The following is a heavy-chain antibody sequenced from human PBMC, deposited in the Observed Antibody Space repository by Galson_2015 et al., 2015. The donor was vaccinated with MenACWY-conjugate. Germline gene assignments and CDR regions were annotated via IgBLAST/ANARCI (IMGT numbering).Heavy chain of an antibody. Sequence: SLRLSCAVSGFTFSSYWMHWVRQAPGKGLVWVSRINSDGSSTSYADTAKGRFTISRDNAKNTLYLQMNSLRAEDTAVYYCARTGGSPPRGFDYWGQETLVTVSS. V-gene: IGHV3-74*01. CDR1: GFTFSSYW. CDR2: INSDGSST. J-gene: IGHJ4*02. CDR3: ARTGGSPPRGFDY. D-gene: IGHD1-26*01.